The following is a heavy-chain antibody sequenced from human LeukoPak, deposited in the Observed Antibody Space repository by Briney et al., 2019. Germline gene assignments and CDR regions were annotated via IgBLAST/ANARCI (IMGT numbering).Heavy chain of an antibody. CDR3: ARVEYYDSSGYLPPRHYYGMDV. CDR1: GFTFSNYA. Sequence: PGGSLRLSCAASGFTFSNYAVSWVRQAPGKGLEWVAVISYDGSNKYYADSVKGRFTISRDNSKNTLYLQMNSLRAEDTAVYYCARVEYYDSSGYLPPRHYYGMDVWGQGTTVTVSS. CDR2: ISYDGSNK. J-gene: IGHJ6*02. V-gene: IGHV3-30-3*01. D-gene: IGHD3-22*01.